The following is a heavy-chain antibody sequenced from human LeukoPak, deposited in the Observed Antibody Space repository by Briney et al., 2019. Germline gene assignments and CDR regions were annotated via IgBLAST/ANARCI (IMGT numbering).Heavy chain of an antibody. CDR3: ARDRWGRGDFDY. D-gene: IGHD7-27*01. J-gene: IGHJ4*02. Sequence: GASVRVSCKASGYTVTGYYMHWVRQAPGQGLEWMGWINPNSGGTNYAQNFQGRVTMTTDTSISTAYMEFSGLTSDDTAVYYCARDRWGRGDFDYWGQGTLVTVSP. V-gene: IGHV1-2*02. CDR1: GYTVTGYY. CDR2: INPNSGGT.